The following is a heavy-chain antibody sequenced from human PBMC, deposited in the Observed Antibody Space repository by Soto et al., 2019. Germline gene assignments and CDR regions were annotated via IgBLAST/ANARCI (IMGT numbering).Heavy chain of an antibody. CDR2: ISYDGSNK. V-gene: IGHV3-30*04. D-gene: IGHD1-20*01. J-gene: IGHJ4*02. CDR1: GFTFSSYA. Sequence: GGSLRLSCAASGFTFSSYAMHWVRQAPGKGLEWVAVISYDGSNKYYADSVKGRFTISRDNSKNTLYLQMNSLRAEDTAVYYCARDLAQEEYNWNYFDYWGQGTLVTVSS. CDR3: ARDLAQEEYNWNYFDY.